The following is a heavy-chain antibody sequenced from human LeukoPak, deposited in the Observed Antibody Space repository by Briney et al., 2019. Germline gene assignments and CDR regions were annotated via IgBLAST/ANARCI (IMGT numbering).Heavy chain of an antibody. CDR2: INPSGGST. CDR1: GYTFTSYY. CDR3: ARKRAKQLADPIDY. D-gene: IGHD6-13*01. V-gene: IGHV1-46*01. Sequence: ASVKVSCKASGYTFTSYYMHWVRQTPGQGLEWMGIINPSGGSTSYAQKFQGRVTMTRDMSTSTVYVELSSLRSEDTAVYYCARKRAKQLADPIDYWGQGTLVTVSS. J-gene: IGHJ4*02.